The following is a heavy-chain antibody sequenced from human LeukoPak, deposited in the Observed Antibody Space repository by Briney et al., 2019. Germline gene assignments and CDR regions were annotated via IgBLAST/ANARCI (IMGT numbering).Heavy chain of an antibody. D-gene: IGHD1-1*01. Sequence: SVKVSCKASGGTFSSYAISWVRQAPGQGLEWMGGIIPIFGTANYAQKFQGRVTITADESTSTAYMELSSLRSEDRAVYYCARSGTDLLHFDYWGQGTLVTVSS. CDR1: GGTFSSYA. V-gene: IGHV1-69*13. CDR3: ARSGTDLLHFDY. J-gene: IGHJ4*02. CDR2: IIPIFGTA.